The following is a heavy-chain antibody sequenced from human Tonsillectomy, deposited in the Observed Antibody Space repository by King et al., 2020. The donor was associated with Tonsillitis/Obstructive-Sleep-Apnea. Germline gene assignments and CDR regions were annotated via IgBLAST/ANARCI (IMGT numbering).Heavy chain of an antibody. V-gene: IGHV3-15*01. Sequence: VQLVESGGGLVKPGGSLRLSCAASGFTFSNAWMSWVRQAPGKGLEWVGRIKSKTDGGTTDYAAPVKGSFTISRDDSKNTLYLQMNSLKTGDTAVYYCTTGGWIRKTGYSRSGYAFDIWGQGAMVTVSS. CDR3: TTGGWIRKTGYSRSGYAFDI. J-gene: IGHJ3*02. CDR2: IKSKTDGGTT. D-gene: IGHD6-13*01. CDR1: GFTFSNAW.